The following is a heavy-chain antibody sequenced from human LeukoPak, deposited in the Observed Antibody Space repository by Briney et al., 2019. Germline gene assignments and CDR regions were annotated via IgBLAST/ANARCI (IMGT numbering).Heavy chain of an antibody. D-gene: IGHD3-10*01. V-gene: IGHV3-74*01. J-gene: IGHJ4*02. Sequence: GGSLRLSCAASGFTFSSYWMHWVRQAPGKGLVWVSRINTDGSSTSYADSVKGRFTISRDNAKNTLYLQMNSLRAEDTAVYYCASIIPRKGSDYWGQGTLVTVSS. CDR3: ASIIPRKGSDY. CDR1: GFTFSSYW. CDR2: INTDGSST.